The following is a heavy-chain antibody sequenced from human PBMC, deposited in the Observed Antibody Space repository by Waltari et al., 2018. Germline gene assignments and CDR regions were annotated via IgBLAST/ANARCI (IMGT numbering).Heavy chain of an antibody. D-gene: IGHD3-22*01. V-gene: IGHV1-69*05. Sequence: QVQLVQSGAEVKKPGSSVKVSCKASGSTFRSYALRWVRPAPEQGLEWMGGIIPRFGTANYAQKFQGRVTITTDESTSTAYMELSSLRSEDTAVYYCARVGQAGYYYDSSANYFDYWGQGTLVTVSS. CDR1: GSTFRSYA. CDR2: IIPRFGTA. CDR3: ARVGQAGYYYDSSANYFDY. J-gene: IGHJ4*02.